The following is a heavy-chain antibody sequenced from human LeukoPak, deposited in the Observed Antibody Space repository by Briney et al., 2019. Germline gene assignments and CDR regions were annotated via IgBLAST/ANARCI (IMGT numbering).Heavy chain of an antibody. J-gene: IGHJ3*02. Sequence: GGSLRLSCTASGFTFGDYAMSWVRQAPGKGLEWVGFIRSKAYGGTTEYAASVKGRFTISRDDSKSIAYPQMNSLKTEDTAVYYCTIESGSDAFDIWGQGTMVTVSS. CDR3: TIESGSDAFDI. CDR2: IRSKAYGGTT. V-gene: IGHV3-49*04. D-gene: IGHD5-12*01. CDR1: GFTFGDYA.